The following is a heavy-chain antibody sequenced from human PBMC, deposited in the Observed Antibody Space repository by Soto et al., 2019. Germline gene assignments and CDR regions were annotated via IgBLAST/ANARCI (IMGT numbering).Heavy chain of an antibody. CDR3: ARPNKYYDFWSGYPPPFYGMDV. Sequence: SETLSLTCTVSGGSVSSSSYSWGWIRQSPRKGLEWIGTIYSSENTYYNPSLLSRVTISVDTSKNQFSLKLSSVTAADTAVYYCARPNKYYDFWSGYPPPFYGMDVWGQGTTVTVSS. J-gene: IGHJ6*02. CDR1: GGSVSSSSYS. V-gene: IGHV4-39*01. D-gene: IGHD3-3*01. CDR2: IYSSENT.